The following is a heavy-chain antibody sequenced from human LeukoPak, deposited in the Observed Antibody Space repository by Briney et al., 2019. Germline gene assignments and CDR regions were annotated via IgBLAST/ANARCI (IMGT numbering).Heavy chain of an antibody. V-gene: IGHV3-74*01. CDR3: ARELPFDY. J-gene: IGHJ4*02. CDR1: GFTFSSYW. Sequence: PGGSLRLSCAASGFTFSSYWMHWVRQSPGKGLVWVSRISGDGSSTTYAESVKCRFTISRDNAKNTLYLQMNSLRAEDTAVYYCARELPFDYWGQGTLVTVSS. CDR2: ISGDGSST.